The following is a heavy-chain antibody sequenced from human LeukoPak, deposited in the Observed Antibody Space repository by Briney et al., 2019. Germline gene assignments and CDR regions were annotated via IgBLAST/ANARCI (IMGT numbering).Heavy chain of an antibody. D-gene: IGHD5-12*01. CDR1: VGSISSYY. Sequence: SETLSLTCTVPVGSISSYYWSWIRQPPGKGLEWIGDIYYSGSTNYNPSLQSRVTISVDTSKNQFSLRLSSVTAAGTAVYYCARVGYHRFFDYWGQGSLVTVSS. CDR3: ARVGYHRFFDY. CDR2: IYYSGST. J-gene: IGHJ4*02. V-gene: IGHV4-59*01.